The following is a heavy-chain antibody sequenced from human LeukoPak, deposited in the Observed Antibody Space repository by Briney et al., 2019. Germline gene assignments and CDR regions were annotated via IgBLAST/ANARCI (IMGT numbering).Heavy chain of an antibody. J-gene: IGHJ5*02. CDR2: MNPTSGNT. V-gene: IGHV1-8*03. Sequence: ASVKVSCKASGYTFTSYDINWVRQATGQGLEWMGWMNPTSGNTAYAQRFQGRVTITSNSSISTAYMELSSLRSEDTAVYYCARGRAMWYYDSSGHYTTGSEYNWFDPWGQGTLVTVSS. D-gene: IGHD3-22*01. CDR1: GYTFTSYD. CDR3: ARGRAMWYYDSSGHYTTGSEYNWFDP.